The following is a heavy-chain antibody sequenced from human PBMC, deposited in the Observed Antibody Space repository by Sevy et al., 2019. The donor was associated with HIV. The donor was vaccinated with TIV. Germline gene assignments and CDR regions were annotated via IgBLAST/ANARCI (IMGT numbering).Heavy chain of an antibody. D-gene: IGHD2-15*01. CDR3: VREGAPYRNVRYCSGNNCYYNWFDP. CDR1: GFTFSDYA. Sequence: GGSLRLSCAGSGFTFSDYAMHWVRQAPGEGLEWVAVISYDGSETYYADSVKGRLTISRDNSEDRLDLQMNGLRAEDTAVYYCVREGAPYRNVRYCSGNNCYYNWFDPWGQGTQVTVSS. J-gene: IGHJ5*02. V-gene: IGHV3-30-3*01. CDR2: ISYDGSET.